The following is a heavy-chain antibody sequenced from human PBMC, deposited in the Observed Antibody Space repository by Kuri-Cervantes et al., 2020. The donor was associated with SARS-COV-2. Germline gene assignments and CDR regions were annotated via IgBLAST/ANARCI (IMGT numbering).Heavy chain of an antibody. Sequence: SETLSLTCTVSGGSISSGGYYWSWIRQHPGKGLEWIGYIYYSGSTYYNPSLKSLVTISVDTSKNQFSLKLSSMTAADTAVYYCARGGYDSSGAVVYWGQGTLVTVSS. CDR1: GGSISSGGYY. J-gene: IGHJ4*02. CDR2: IYYSGST. CDR3: ARGGYDSSGAVVY. D-gene: IGHD3-22*01. V-gene: IGHV4-31*01.